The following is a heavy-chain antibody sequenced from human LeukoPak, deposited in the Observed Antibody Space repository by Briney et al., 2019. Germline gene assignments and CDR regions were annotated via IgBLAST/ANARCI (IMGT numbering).Heavy chain of an antibody. CDR1: GFTFSSYS. Sequence: GGSLRLSCAASGFTFSSYSMNWVRQAPGKGLEWVSYIGSSSSTIYYADSVKGRFTISRDNAKNSLYLQMNSLRAEDTAVYYCARDLHSYGYWGQGTLVTVSS. V-gene: IGHV3-48*01. D-gene: IGHD5-18*01. CDR2: IGSSSSTI. J-gene: IGHJ4*02. CDR3: ARDLHSYGY.